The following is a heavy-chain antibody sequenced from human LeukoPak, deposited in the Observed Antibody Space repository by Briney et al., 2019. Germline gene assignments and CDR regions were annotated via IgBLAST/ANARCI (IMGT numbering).Heavy chain of an antibody. CDR2: VSPSGNTT. V-gene: IGHV3-23*01. J-gene: IGHJ4*02. Sequence: PAGSLRLSCAASGFTFSTYAISWVRQAPGKGLEWVSGVSPSGNTTYYPDSVKGRFAISRDNAKNTVYLQMSSVRADDTAVYYCARESRYRDYFDYWGQGTMVTVSS. D-gene: IGHD1-14*01. CDR1: GFTFSTYA. CDR3: ARESRYRDYFDY.